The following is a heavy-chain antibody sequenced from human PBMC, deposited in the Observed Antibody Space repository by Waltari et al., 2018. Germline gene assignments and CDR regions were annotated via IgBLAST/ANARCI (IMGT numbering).Heavy chain of an antibody. J-gene: IGHJ5*02. CDR3: ARHWKRSGYRFDP. D-gene: IGHD5-12*01. CDR1: GGSISSSRYY. V-gene: IGHV4-39*01. CDR2: IYYSGST. Sequence: QLQLQESGPGLVKPSETLSLTCTVSGGSISSSRYYWGWIRQSPGKGLEWIGSIYYSGSTYHNPTLKSRVTISGDTSKNQFSRKLSSVTAADTAVYYCARHWKRSGYRFDPWGQGTLVTVSS.